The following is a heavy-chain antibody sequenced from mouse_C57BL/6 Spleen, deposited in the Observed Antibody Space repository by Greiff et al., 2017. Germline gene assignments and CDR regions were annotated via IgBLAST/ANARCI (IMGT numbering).Heavy chain of an antibody. Sequence: QVHVKQSGAELAKPGASVKLSCKASGYTFTSYWMHWVKQRPGQGLEWIGYINHSSGYTKYNQKFKDKATLTADKSSSTAYMQLSSLTYEDSAVYYCATTVVGGYWYFDVWGTGTTVTVSS. CDR3: ATTVVGGYWYFDV. CDR2: INHSSGYT. CDR1: GYTFTSYW. V-gene: IGHV1-7*01. J-gene: IGHJ1*03. D-gene: IGHD1-1*01.